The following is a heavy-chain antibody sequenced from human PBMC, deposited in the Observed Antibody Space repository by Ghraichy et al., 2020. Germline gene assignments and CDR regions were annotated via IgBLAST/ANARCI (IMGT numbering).Heavy chain of an antibody. D-gene: IGHD6-13*01. J-gene: IGHJ4*02. Sequence: GGSLRLSCAASGFTFSSYWMHWVRQAPGKGLVWVSRINSDGSSTTYADSVKGRFTISRDNAKNTLYLQMNSLRAEDTAVYYYARSPSGYTPFGYWGQGTLVTVSS. CDR3: ARSPSGYTPFGY. V-gene: IGHV3-74*01. CDR1: GFTFSSYW. CDR2: INSDGSST.